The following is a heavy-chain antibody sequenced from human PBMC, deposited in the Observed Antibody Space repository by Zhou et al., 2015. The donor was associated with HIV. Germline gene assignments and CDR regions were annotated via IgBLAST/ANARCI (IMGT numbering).Heavy chain of an antibody. D-gene: IGHD3-3*01. J-gene: IGHJ4*02. CDR2: ISYDGSNQ. CDR1: GFTFSSYS. V-gene: IGHV3-30-3*01. CDR3: ARGGELDYDFWSVYLDY. Sequence: QVHLVESGGGVVQPGRSLRLSCAASGFTFSSYSMHWVRQAPGKGLEWVAVISYDGSNQYYADSVQGRFTIYRDNSNNKLYLQMNSLRPEDTAVYYCARGGELDYDFWSVYLDYWGQGTLVTVSS.